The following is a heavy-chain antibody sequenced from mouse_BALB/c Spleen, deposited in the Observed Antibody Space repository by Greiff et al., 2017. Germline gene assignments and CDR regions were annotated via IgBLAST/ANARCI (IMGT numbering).Heavy chain of an antibody. D-gene: IGHD2-1*01. CDR3: ARDLYGNYAMDY. J-gene: IGHJ4*01. Sequence: EVKVVESGGGLVKPGGSLKLSCAASGFTFSDYYMYWVRQTPEKRLEWVATISDGGSYTYYPDSVKGRFTISRDNAKNNLYLQMSSLKSEDTAMYYCARDLYGNYAMDYWGQGTSVTVSS. V-gene: IGHV5-4*02. CDR1: GFTFSDYY. CDR2: ISDGGSYT.